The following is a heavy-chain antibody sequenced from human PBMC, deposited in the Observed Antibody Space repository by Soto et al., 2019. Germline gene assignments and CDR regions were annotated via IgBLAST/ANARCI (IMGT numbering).Heavy chain of an antibody. CDR1: GFTFSSYA. CDR2: ISGSGGST. V-gene: IGHV3-23*01. CDR3: AKSRVPGYYDSSGYHWPYWYFDL. Sequence: EVQLLESGGGLVQPGGSLRLSCAASGFTFSSYAMSWVRQAQGKGLEWVSAISGSGGSTYYADSVKGRFTIPRDNSKNTLYLQMNSLRAEDTAVYYCAKSRVPGYYDSSGYHWPYWYFDLWGRGTLVTVSS. D-gene: IGHD3-22*01. J-gene: IGHJ2*01.